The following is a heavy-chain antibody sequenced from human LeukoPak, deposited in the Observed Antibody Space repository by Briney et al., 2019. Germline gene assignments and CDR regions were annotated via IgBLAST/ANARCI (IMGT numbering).Heavy chain of an antibody. V-gene: IGHV3-21*01. CDR3: ARGVDSYGSGTYPPDY. CDR2: ISSSSTYI. CDR1: GFTFSSYS. Sequence: GGSLRPSCAASGFTFSSYSMNWVRQAPGKGLEWVSSISSSSTYIYYADSVKGRFTISRDNAKNSLYLQMNSLRAEDTAVYYCARGVDSYGSGTYPPDYWGQGTLVTVSS. D-gene: IGHD3-10*01. J-gene: IGHJ4*02.